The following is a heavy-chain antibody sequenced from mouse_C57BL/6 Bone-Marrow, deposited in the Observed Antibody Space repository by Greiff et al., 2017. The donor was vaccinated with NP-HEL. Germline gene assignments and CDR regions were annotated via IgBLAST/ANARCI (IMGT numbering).Heavy chain of an antibody. CDR3: AREDYDGTWFAY. CDR1: GYTFTSYG. CDR2: IYPRSGNT. V-gene: IGHV1-81*01. D-gene: IGHD1-1*01. Sequence: VQRVESGAELARPGASVKLSCKASGYTFTSYGISWVKQRTGQGLEWIGEIYPRSGNTYYNEKFKGKATLTADKSSSTAYMELRSLTSEDSAVYFCAREDYDGTWFAYWGQGTLVTVSA. J-gene: IGHJ3*01.